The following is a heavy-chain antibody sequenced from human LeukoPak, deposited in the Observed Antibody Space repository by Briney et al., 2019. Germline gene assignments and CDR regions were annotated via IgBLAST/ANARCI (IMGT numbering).Heavy chain of an antibody. CDR1: GYTFTTYD. D-gene: IGHD3-22*01. CDR2: INTDNGNT. V-gene: IGHV1-3*03. J-gene: IGHJ6*03. Sequence: GASVTVSCKASGYTFTTYDMHWVRQAPGHSLAWMASINTDNGNTKFSPDFRGRVTITRDTSASTVYMELSSLKSDDMAVYFCARDRHYYDSSGGGYFYYMDVWGKGAAVTVSS. CDR3: ARDRHYYDSSGGGYFYYMDV.